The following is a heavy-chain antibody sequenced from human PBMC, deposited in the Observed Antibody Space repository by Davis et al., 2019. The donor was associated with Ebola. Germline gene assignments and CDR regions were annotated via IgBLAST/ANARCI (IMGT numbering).Heavy chain of an antibody. V-gene: IGHV1-69*13. J-gene: IGHJ4*02. CDR1: GGTFSSYA. D-gene: IGHD4-17*01. CDR2: IIPIFGTA. Sequence: AASVKVSCKASGGTFSSYAISWVRQAPGQGLEWMGGIIPIFGTANYAQKFQGRVTITADESTSTAYMELSSLRSEDTAVYYCARGLYGDYAYDYWGQGTLVTVSS. CDR3: ARGLYGDYAYDY.